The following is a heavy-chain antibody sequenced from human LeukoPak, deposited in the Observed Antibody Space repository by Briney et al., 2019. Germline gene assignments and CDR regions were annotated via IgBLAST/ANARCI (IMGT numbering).Heavy chain of an antibody. CDR1: KFFLTTSP. Sequence: GGSLRLSCVDPKFFLTTSPMHWVRQAPGKGLEWVAIVSYDETRTYYADSVKGRFTISSDRSKNTLCLQLNSLTVEDTAVYYCARGSGRYYSYGMDVWGQGTTVIVSS. CDR2: VSYDETRT. J-gene: IGHJ6*02. D-gene: IGHD6-25*01. V-gene: IGHV3-30*14. CDR3: ARGSGRYYSYGMDV.